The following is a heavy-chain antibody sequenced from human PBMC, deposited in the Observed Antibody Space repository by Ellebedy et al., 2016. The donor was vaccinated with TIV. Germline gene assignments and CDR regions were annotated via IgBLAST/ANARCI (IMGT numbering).Heavy chain of an antibody. D-gene: IGHD3-3*01. CDR2: IGGSGYTT. CDR3: AKDPITIFGVVWIY. CDR1: GFTFSRYA. Sequence: GESLKISCAASGFTFSRYAMSWVRQAPGKGLEWVSAIGGSGYTTDYTDSVKGRFTISRDNSKNTLSLQMNNLRAEDTAVYYCAKDPITIFGVVWIYWGQGTLVTVSS. V-gene: IGHV3-23*01. J-gene: IGHJ4*02.